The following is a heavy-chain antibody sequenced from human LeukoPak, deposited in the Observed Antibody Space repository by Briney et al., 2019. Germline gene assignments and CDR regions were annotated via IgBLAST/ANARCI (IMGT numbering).Heavy chain of an antibody. D-gene: IGHD1-26*01. J-gene: IGHJ4*02. CDR3: ARYLNSGPEDF. V-gene: IGHV3-7*01. CDR2: IKYDGRDK. CDR1: GFTFSNYW. Sequence: GGSLRLSXAATGFTFSNYWMSWFRQAPGKGLEWVANIKYDGRDKQYVDSVKGRFTISKDNAKNSLFLQMNSLTAEDTAVYYCARYLNSGPEDFWGQGTLVTVSP.